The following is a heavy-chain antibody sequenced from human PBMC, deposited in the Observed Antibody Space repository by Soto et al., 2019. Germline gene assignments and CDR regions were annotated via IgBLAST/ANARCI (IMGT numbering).Heavy chain of an antibody. J-gene: IGHJ4*02. CDR3: ARVLFGDSARFDY. CDR1: GGSFSGYY. CDR2: INHSGST. Sequence: QVQRQQWGAGLLKPAETLSLTCAVYGGSFSGYYWSWIRQPPGKGLEWIEEINHSGSTNYTPYLKSRVTISVDTSKQQFSLKLSSVTDADTAVYYCARVLFGDSARFDYWGQGTLVTVSS. D-gene: IGHD3-10*02. V-gene: IGHV4-34*01.